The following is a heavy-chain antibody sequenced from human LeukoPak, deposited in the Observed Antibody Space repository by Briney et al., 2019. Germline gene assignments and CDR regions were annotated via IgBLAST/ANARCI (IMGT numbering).Heavy chain of an antibody. CDR3: ARATYYMTVFDY. Sequence: PSETLSLTCAVYGGSFSGYYWSWIRQPPGTGLEWIGEINHSGSTNYNPSLKSRVTISVDTSKNQFSLKLSSVTAADTAVYYCARATYYMTVFDYWGQGTLVTVSS. D-gene: IGHD3-10*01. J-gene: IGHJ4*02. CDR2: INHSGST. CDR1: GGSFSGYY. V-gene: IGHV4-34*01.